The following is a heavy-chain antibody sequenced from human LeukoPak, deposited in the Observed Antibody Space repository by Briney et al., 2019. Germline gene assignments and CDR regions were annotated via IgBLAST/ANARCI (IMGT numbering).Heavy chain of an antibody. CDR3: ATSSTSGPYYFDY. Sequence: GGSLRLSCAASGSTFSDYWMSWVRQAPGKGLVWVSRISPDGKSTNYADSVKGRFTISRDNAKNTLYLQMNSLTDEDAAVYYCATSSTSGPYYFDYWGQGTLVTVSS. CDR2: ISPDGKST. CDR1: GSTFSDYW. V-gene: IGHV3-74*01. D-gene: IGHD6-19*01. J-gene: IGHJ4*02.